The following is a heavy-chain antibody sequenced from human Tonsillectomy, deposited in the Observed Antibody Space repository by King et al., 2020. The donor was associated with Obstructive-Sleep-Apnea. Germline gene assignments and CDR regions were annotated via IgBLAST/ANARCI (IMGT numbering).Heavy chain of an antibody. V-gene: IGHV2-5*02. CDR3: AHXXXXRGGXYRIXY. J-gene: IGHJ4*02. Sequence: ITLKESGPTLVKPTQTLTLTCTFSGFSLSSRGVGVGXXRQPPGXALXWLALIYWDDDHRYSPSLKRRPTITKATSRNQGVLTMTNMDPLDTATSYCAHXXXXRGGXYRIXYXGQGXLXXVSS. CDR1: GFSLSSRGVG. D-gene: IGHD1-1*01. CDR2: IYWDDDH.